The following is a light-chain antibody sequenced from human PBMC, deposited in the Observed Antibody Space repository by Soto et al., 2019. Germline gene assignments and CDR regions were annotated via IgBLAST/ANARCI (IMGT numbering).Light chain of an antibody. J-gene: IGKJ4*01. CDR3: LLEHGLPLT. V-gene: IGKV1-6*01. Sequence: IQMTQSPSSLSASVGDRVTITCRATQDIRDDLGWYQQKPGKAPTLLIYAASSLESEVPARLSGSGSGTDFTLTISSLQPEDFAAYCCLLEHGLPLTFGGGTKVEIK. CDR2: AAS. CDR1: QDIRDD.